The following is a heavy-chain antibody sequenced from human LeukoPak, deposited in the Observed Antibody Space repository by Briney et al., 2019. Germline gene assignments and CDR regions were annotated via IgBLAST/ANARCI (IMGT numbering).Heavy chain of an antibody. J-gene: IGHJ4*02. D-gene: IGHD5-12*01. V-gene: IGHV4-59*08. CDR2: IYYSGIP. CDR1: GGSITSNH. CDR3: ARGVATNPFGY. Sequence: SETLSLTCTVSGGSITSNHWSWIRQPPGKGLEWIGYIYYSGIPNYNLSLKSRVNISVDTSKNQFSLKLSSVTAADTAVYYCARGVATNPFGYWGQGTLVTVSS.